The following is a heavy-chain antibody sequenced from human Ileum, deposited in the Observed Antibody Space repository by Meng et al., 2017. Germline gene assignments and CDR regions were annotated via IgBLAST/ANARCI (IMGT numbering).Heavy chain of an antibody. CDR1: GFTFSSYA. Sequence: GESLKISCAASGFTFSSYAMHWVRQAPGKGLEWVAVISYDGSNKYYADSVKGQFTISRDNSKNTLYLQMNSLRAEDTAVYYCARAFGTMIVVVSPWVLDYWGQGTLVTVSS. D-gene: IGHD3-22*01. CDR2: ISYDGSNK. V-gene: IGHV3-30*04. CDR3: ARAFGTMIVVVSPWVLDY. J-gene: IGHJ4*02.